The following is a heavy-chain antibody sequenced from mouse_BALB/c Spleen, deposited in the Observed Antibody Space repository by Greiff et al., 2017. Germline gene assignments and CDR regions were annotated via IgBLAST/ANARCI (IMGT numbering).Heavy chain of an antibody. J-gene: IGHJ2*01. Sequence: VQLKESGPGLVKPSQSLSLTCTVTGYSITSDYAWNWIRQFPGNKLEWMGYISYSGSTSYNPSLKSRISITRDTSKNQFFLQLNSVTTEDTATYYCARWGYDYDERYYFDYWGQGTTLTVSS. V-gene: IGHV3-2*02. CDR1: GYSITSDYA. CDR3: ARWGYDYDERYYFDY. CDR2: ISYSGST. D-gene: IGHD2-4*01.